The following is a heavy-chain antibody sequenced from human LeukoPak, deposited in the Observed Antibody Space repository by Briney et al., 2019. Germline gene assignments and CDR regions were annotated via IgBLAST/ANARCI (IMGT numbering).Heavy chain of an antibody. V-gene: IGHV3-23*01. Sequence: GGSLRLSCAASGFIFSNYAMNWVRQAPGKGLEWVSTISDSGGSTYNADSVKGRFTISRDNSKDTLYLQMNSLRAEDTAVYYCAKDGAYYDILTGPPDAFDIWGQGTMVTVSS. CDR1: GFIFSNYA. CDR3: AKDGAYYDILTGPPDAFDI. D-gene: IGHD3-9*01. J-gene: IGHJ3*02. CDR2: ISDSGGST.